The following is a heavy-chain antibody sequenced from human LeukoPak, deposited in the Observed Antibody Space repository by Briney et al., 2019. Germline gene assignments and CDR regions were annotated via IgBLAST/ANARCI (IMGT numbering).Heavy chain of an antibody. CDR2: MNPNSGNT. V-gene: IGHV1-8*01. CDR1: GYTFTSYD. J-gene: IGHJ6*02. CDR3: ARVAGIVGATWGYYYYYGMDV. D-gene: IGHD1-26*01. Sequence: ASVKVSCKASGYTFTSYDINWVRQAPGQGLEWMGWMNPNSGNTGYAQKFQGRVTMTRNTSISTAYMELSSLRSEDTAVYYCARVAGIVGATWGYYYYYGMDVWGQGTTVTVSS.